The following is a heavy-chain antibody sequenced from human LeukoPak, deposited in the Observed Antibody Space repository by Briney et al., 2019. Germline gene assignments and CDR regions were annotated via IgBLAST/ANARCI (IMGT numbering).Heavy chain of an antibody. CDR1: GYTFTTYN. V-gene: IGHV1-46*01. J-gene: IGHJ4*02. Sequence: ASVKVSCKAYGYTFTTYNMHWVRQAPGQGLEWMGIINPSGTTTSYAQKFQGRLTMTRDTSTSTVYMELSSLRSEDTAVYYCARDSSGYSHFDYWGQGTLVSVSS. CDR2: INPSGTTT. CDR3: ARDSSGYSHFDY. D-gene: IGHD3-22*01.